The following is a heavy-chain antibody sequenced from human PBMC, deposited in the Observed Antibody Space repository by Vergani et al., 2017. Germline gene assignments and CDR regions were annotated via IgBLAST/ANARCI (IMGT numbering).Heavy chain of an antibody. V-gene: IGHV1-18*04. CDR1: GYTFTSYG. CDR2: ISAYNGNT. Sequence: QVQLVQSGAEVKKPGASVKVSCKASGYTFTSYGISWVRQAPGQGLEWMGWISAYNGNTNYAQKLQGRVTMTTDTSTSTAYMGLRSLRSDDTAVYYCARVRSSSNPQFHNWFDPWGQGTLVTVSS. D-gene: IGHD6-13*01. J-gene: IGHJ5*02. CDR3: ARVRSSSNPQFHNWFDP.